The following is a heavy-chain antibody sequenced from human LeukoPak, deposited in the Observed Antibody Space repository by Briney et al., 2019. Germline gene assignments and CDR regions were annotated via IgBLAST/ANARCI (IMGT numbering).Heavy chain of an antibody. Sequence: PSQTLSLTCTVSGGSISSGDYYWSWIRQPPGKGLEWIGYIYHSGSTYYNPSLKSRVTISVDRSKNQFSLKLSSVTAADTAVYYCASGRGYYDSSGYPTLDYWGQGTLVTVSS. CDR2: IYHSGST. CDR3: ASGRGYYDSSGYPTLDY. CDR1: GGSISSGDYY. J-gene: IGHJ4*02. D-gene: IGHD3-22*01. V-gene: IGHV4-30-4*01.